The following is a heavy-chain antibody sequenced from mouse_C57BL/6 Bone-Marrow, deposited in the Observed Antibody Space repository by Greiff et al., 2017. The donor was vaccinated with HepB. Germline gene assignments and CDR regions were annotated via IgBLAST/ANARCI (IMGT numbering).Heavy chain of an antibody. Sequence: VQLQQSGAELVRPGASVKLSCKASGYTFTDYYINWVKQRPGQGLEWIARIYPGSGNTYYNEKFKGKATLTAEKSSSTAYMQLSSLTSEDSAVYFCARVLTGPFYFDYWGQGTTLTVSS. CDR1: GYTFTDYY. CDR3: ARVLTGPFYFDY. V-gene: IGHV1-76*01. CDR2: IYPGSGNT. D-gene: IGHD4-1*01. J-gene: IGHJ2*01.